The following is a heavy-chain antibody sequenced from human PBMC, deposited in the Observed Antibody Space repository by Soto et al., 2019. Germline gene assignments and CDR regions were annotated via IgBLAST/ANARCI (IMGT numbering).Heavy chain of an antibody. D-gene: IGHD3-10*01. CDR2: IYYSGST. CDR3: ASQSEYYFDY. J-gene: IGHJ4*02. Sequence: TSETLSLTCTVSGGSISSGGYYWSWIRQHPGKGLEWIGYIYYSGSTYYNPSLKSRVTISVDTSKNQFSLRLSSVTAADTAVYYCASQSEYYFDYWGQGTLVTVSS. CDR1: GGSISSGGYY. V-gene: IGHV4-31*03.